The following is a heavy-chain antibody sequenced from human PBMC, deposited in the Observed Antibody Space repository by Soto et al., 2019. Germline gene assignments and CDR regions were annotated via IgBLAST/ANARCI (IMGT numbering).Heavy chain of an antibody. CDR2: IYYSGST. CDR3: ARVPLYYDILTGYDYWYFDL. J-gene: IGHJ2*01. Sequence: QVQLQESGPGLVKPSQTLSLTCTVSGGSISSGGYYWSWIRQHPGKGLEWIGYIYYSGSTYYNPSLNSRVTISVDTSKNRFSLKLSPVTAADTAVYYCARVPLYYDILTGYDYWYFDLWGRGTLVTVSS. D-gene: IGHD3-9*01. CDR1: GGSISSGGYY. V-gene: IGHV4-31*03.